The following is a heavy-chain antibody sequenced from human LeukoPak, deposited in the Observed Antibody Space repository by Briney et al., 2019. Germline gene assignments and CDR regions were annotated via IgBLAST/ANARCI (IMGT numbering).Heavy chain of an antibody. CDR1: GFTVSSNY. CDR3: ARGITMVRGAFDY. D-gene: IGHD3-10*01. J-gene: IGHJ4*02. Sequence: GGSLRLSCAASGFTVSSNYMSWVRQAPGKGLEWVSVIYSGGSTYYADSVKGRFTISRDNSKNTLYLQMNSLRAEDTAVYYCARGITMVRGAFDYWGQGTLVTVSS. CDR2: IYSGGST. V-gene: IGHV3-66*01.